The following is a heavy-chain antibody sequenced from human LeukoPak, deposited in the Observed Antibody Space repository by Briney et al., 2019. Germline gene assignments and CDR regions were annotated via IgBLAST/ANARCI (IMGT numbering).Heavy chain of an antibody. CDR1: GGSISSYY. Sequence: SETLSLTCTVSGGSISSYYWSWIRQPPGKGLEWIGYIYYSGSTNYDPSLKSRVTISVDTSKNQFSLKLSSVTAADTAVYYCARHGYYYYYMDVWGKGTTVTVSS. CDR3: ARHGYYYYYMDV. J-gene: IGHJ6*03. CDR2: IYYSGST. V-gene: IGHV4-59*08.